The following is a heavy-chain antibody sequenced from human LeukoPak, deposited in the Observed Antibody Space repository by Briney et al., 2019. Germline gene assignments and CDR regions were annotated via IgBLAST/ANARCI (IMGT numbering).Heavy chain of an antibody. CDR3: AKDIFYSPLDY. Sequence: PGGSLRLSCAASGFTFSSYAMSWVRQAPGKGLEWVSTISGSGGSTYYADSVKGRFTIPRDNSENTLYLQMNSLRAEDTAVYYCAKDIFYSPLDYWGQGTLVTVSS. CDR1: GFTFSSYA. CDR2: ISGSGGST. J-gene: IGHJ4*02. V-gene: IGHV3-23*01. D-gene: IGHD2/OR15-2a*01.